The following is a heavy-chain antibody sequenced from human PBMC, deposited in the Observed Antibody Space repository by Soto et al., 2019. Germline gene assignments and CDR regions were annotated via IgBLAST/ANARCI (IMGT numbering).Heavy chain of an antibody. J-gene: IGHJ6*02. Sequence: EVQLVETGGGLIQPGGSLRLSCAASGFTVSSNYMSWVRQAPGKGLEWVSVIYSGGSTYYADSVKGRFTISRDNSKNTLYLQMNSLRAEDTAVYYCARDLYVAGYYYGMDVWGQGTTVTVSS. CDR3: ARDLYVAGYYYGMDV. CDR1: GFTVSSNY. CDR2: IYSGGST. V-gene: IGHV3-53*02. D-gene: IGHD2-8*01.